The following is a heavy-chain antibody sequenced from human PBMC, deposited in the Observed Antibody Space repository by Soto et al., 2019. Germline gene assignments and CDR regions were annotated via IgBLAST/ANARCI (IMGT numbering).Heavy chain of an antibody. CDR3: ARETADYYDSSGQIRRAIDY. Sequence: ETLSLTCTVSGGSVSSGSYYWSWIRQPPGKGLEWIGYIYYSGSTNYNPSLKSRVTISVDTSKNQFSLKLSSVTAADTAVYYCARETADYYDSSGQIRRAIDYWGQGTLVTVSS. V-gene: IGHV4-61*01. CDR2: IYYSGST. D-gene: IGHD3-22*01. J-gene: IGHJ4*02. CDR1: GGSVSSGSYY.